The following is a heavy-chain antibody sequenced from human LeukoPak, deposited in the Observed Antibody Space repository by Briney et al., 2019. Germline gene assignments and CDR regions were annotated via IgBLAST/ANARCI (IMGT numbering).Heavy chain of an antibody. V-gene: IGHV3-23*01. CDR2: ICKSGGST. Sequence: GGSLRLSCAGSGFTFSSYAMSWVRQAAGRGLEWVSAICKSGGSTYYADSVRGRFTISRDNSKNTLYLQMNSLRAEDTAVYYCAKDLSASYYDFWSGYQYYYYYYYMDVWGKGTTVTVSS. D-gene: IGHD3-3*01. CDR3: AKDLSASYYDFWSGYQYYYYYYYMDV. CDR1: GFTFSSYA. J-gene: IGHJ6*03.